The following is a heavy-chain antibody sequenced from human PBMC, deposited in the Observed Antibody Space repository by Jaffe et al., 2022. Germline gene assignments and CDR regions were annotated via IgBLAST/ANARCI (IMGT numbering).Heavy chain of an antibody. CDR2: IKQDGSEK. CDR3: ARDSWPYYYDSSGYYWVDYFDY. Sequence: EVQLVESGGGLVQPGGSLRLSCAASGFTFSSYWMSWVRQAPGKGLEWVANIKQDGSEKYYVDSVKGRFTISRDNAKNSLYLQMNSLRAEDTAVYYCARDSWPYYYDSSGYYWVDYFDYWGQGTLVTVSS. V-gene: IGHV3-7*05. D-gene: IGHD3-22*01. CDR1: GFTFSSYW. J-gene: IGHJ4*02.